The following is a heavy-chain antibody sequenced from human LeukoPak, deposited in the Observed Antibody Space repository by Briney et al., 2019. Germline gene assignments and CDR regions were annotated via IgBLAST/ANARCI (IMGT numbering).Heavy chain of an antibody. CDR1: GYTFTSYD. CDR3: ARDIVVVPAAIYDYYYGMDV. V-gene: IGHV1-8*01. D-gene: IGHD2-2*01. CDR2: MNPNSGNT. Sequence: GASVKVSCKASGYTFTSYDINWVRQATGQGLEWMGWMNPNSGNTGYAQKFQGRVTMTRNTSISTAYMELSSLRSEDTAVYYCARDIVVVPAAIYDYYYGMDVWGQGTTVTVSS. J-gene: IGHJ6*02.